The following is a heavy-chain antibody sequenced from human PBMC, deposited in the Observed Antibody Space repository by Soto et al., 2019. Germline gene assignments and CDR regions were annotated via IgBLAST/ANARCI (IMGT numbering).Heavy chain of an antibody. CDR1: GYTFTRYG. J-gene: IGHJ6*02. CDR2: ISGYNGDT. D-gene: IGHD2-8*01. Sequence: QGNLVKSGAEVNKPGTSVKVSCKASGYTFTRYGISWVRQAPGQGLEWMGWISGYNGDTNYAQNLQGRVTMTIDTSTSTAYMELRSLTSDDTAVYYCAKNGQPPYYYYGLDVWGQGTTVTVSS. V-gene: IGHV1-18*01. CDR3: AKNGQPPYYYYGLDV.